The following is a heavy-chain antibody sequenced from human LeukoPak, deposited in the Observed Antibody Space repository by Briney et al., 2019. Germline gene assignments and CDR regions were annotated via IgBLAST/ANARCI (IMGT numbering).Heavy chain of an antibody. CDR2: IKSKTDGGTT. J-gene: IGHJ4*02. CDR1: GFTFSNAW. V-gene: IGHV3-15*01. CDR3: TTQGTSATGRVDY. D-gene: IGHD1-26*01. Sequence: KPGGSLRLSCAASGFTFSNAWMSWVRQAPGKGLEWVGRIKSKTDGGTTDYAAPVKGRFTTSRDDSKNTLYLQMNSLKTEDTAVYYCTTQGTSATGRVDYWGQGTLVTVSS.